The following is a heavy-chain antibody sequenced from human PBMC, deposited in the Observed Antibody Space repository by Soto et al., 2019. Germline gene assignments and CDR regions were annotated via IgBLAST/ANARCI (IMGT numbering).Heavy chain of an antibody. CDR3: AGSSSFNYYYGMDV. CDR2: IYHSGST. J-gene: IGHJ6*02. CDR1: GGSISSGGYS. D-gene: IGHD6-6*01. V-gene: IGHV4-30-2*01. Sequence: SETLSLTCAVSGGSISSGGYSWSWIRQPPGKGLEWIGYIYHSGSTYYNPSLKSRVTISVDRSKNQFSLKLSSVTAADTAVYYCAGSSSFNYYYGMDVWGQGTTVTVS.